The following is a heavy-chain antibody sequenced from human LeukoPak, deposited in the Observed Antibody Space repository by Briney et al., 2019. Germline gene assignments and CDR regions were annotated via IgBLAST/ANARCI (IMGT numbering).Heavy chain of an antibody. CDR1: GFTVSSNY. J-gene: IGHJ4*02. V-gene: IGHV3-66*01. D-gene: IGHD1-26*01. Sequence: GGSLRLSCAASGFTVSSNYMSWVRQVPGKGLEWVSVIYSGGSTYYADSVKGRFTISRDNSKSTLYLQMNSLRAEDTAVYYCARGVVGATTCFDYWGQGTLVTVSP. CDR2: IYSGGST. CDR3: ARGVVGATTCFDY.